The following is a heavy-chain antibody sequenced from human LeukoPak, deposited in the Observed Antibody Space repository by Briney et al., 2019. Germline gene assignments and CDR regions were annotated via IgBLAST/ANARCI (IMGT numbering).Heavy chain of an antibody. CDR3: ARLSAVVTAIYYFDY. J-gene: IGHJ4*02. D-gene: IGHD2-21*02. CDR2: IYYSGST. Sequence: SQTLSLTCTVSGGSISSGGYYWSWIRQHPGKGLEWIGYIYYSGSTYYNPSLKSRVTISVDTSKNQFSLKPSSVTAADTAVYYCARLSAVVTAIYYFDYWGQGTLVTVSS. CDR1: GGSISSGGYY. V-gene: IGHV4-31*03.